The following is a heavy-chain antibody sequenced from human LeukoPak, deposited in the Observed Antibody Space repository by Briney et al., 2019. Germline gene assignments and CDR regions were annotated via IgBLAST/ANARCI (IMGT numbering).Heavy chain of an antibody. Sequence: GASVKVSCKASGYTFTSYGISWVRQVPGQGLEWMGWISAYNGNTNYAQKLQGRVTMTTDTSTSTACMELRSLRSDDTAVYYCARPNPQRAFDIWGQGTMVTVSS. CDR2: ISAYNGNT. J-gene: IGHJ3*02. CDR1: GYTFTSYG. V-gene: IGHV1-18*01. CDR3: ARPNPQRAFDI. D-gene: IGHD6-25*01.